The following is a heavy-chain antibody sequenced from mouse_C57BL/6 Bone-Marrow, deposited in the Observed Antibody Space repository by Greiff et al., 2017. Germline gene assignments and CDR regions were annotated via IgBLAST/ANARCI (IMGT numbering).Heavy chain of an antibody. Sequence: QVQLQQSGPELVKPGASVKISCKASGYAFSSSWMNWVKQRPGKGLEWIGRIYPGDGDTNYNGKFKGKATLTADKSSSTAYMQLSSLESEDSAFYFCAGKGGGNYAWFAYWGQGTLVTVSA. J-gene: IGHJ3*01. CDR3: AGKGGGNYAWFAY. V-gene: IGHV1-82*01. D-gene: IGHD2-1*01. CDR1: GYAFSSSW. CDR2: IYPGDGDT.